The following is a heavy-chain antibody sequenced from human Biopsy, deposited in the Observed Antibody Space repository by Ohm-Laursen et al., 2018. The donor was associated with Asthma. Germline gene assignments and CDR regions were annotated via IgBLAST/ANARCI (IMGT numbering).Heavy chain of an antibody. V-gene: IGHV1-69*13. CDR2: IIPIFGTA. D-gene: IGHD6-19*01. CDR1: GGTFSSYA. J-gene: IGHJ6*02. CDR3: ASGGIAVAGPSHYYYYYGMDI. Sequence: SVKVSCKASGGTFSSYAISWVRQAPGQGLEWRGGIIPIFGTANYAQKFQGRVTITADESTSTAYMELSSLRSADTAVYYCASGGIAVAGPSHYYYYYGMDIWGQGTTVTVSS.